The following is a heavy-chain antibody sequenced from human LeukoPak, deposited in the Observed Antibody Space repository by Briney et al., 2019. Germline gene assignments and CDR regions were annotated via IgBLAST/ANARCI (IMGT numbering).Heavy chain of an antibody. V-gene: IGHV3-9*01. CDR1: GFTFDNYA. D-gene: IGHD3-16*02. J-gene: IGHJ4*02. Sequence: GRSLRLSCAASGFTFDNYAMHWVRQAPGKGLEWVSGISWNSDTIDYADSVKGRFTISRDNAKNSLYLQMNSLRAEDTAVYYCARARDTANLVYWGQGTLVTVSS. CDR3: ARARDTANLVY. CDR2: ISWNSDTI.